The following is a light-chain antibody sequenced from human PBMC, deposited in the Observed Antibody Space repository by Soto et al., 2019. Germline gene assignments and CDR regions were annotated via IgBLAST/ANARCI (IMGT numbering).Light chain of an antibody. Sequence: SYELTQPPSVSVAPGKTARITCGGNNIGSKSVHWYQQKPGQAPVLVSYYDNDRPSGIPERFSGSNSGNPATLTISRVEAGDEADYYCQVWDSSSDLRGVFGGGTKLTVL. V-gene: IGLV3-21*04. CDR1: NIGSKS. CDR3: QVWDSSSDLRGV. J-gene: IGLJ2*01. CDR2: YDN.